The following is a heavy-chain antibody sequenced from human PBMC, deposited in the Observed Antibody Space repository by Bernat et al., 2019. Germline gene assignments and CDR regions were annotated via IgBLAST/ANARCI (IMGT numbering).Heavy chain of an antibody. V-gene: IGHV4-38-2*01. Sequence: CAVSGYSISSGYYWGWIRQPPGKGLEWIGSIYHSGSTYYNPSLKSRVTISVDTSKNQFSLKLSSVTAADTAVYYCARPFYVWGSYLSYFDLWGRGTLVTVSS. J-gene: IGHJ2*01. CDR1: GYSISSGYY. D-gene: IGHD3-16*01. CDR2: IYHSGST. CDR3: ARPFYVWGSYLSYFDL.